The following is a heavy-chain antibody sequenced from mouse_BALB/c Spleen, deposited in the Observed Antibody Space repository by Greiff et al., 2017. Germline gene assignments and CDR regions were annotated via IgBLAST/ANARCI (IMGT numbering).Heavy chain of an antibody. CDR1: GFTFSSYT. Sequence: EVMLVESGGGLVKPGGSLKLSCAASGFTFSSYTMSWVRQTPEKRLEWVATISSGGSYTYYPDSVKGRFTISRDNAKNTLYLQMSSLKSEDTAMYYCTRDYRGNYGETWFAYWGQGTLVTVSA. V-gene: IGHV5-6-4*01. D-gene: IGHD2-1*01. CDR2: ISSGGSYT. CDR3: TRDYRGNYGETWFAY. J-gene: IGHJ3*01.